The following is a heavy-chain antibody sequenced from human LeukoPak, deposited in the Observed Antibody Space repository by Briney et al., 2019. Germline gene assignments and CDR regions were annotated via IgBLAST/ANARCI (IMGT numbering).Heavy chain of an antibody. Sequence: PGGSLRLSCAASGFTFSSYAMSWVRQAPGKGLEWVSAISGSGDSTYYADSVKGRFTISRDNSKNTLYLQMNSLRAEDTAVYYCAKDRPYSSSPGWYFDLWGRGTLVTVSS. CDR1: GFTFSSYA. CDR3: AKDRPYSSSPGWYFDL. V-gene: IGHV3-23*01. D-gene: IGHD6-13*01. CDR2: ISGSGDST. J-gene: IGHJ2*01.